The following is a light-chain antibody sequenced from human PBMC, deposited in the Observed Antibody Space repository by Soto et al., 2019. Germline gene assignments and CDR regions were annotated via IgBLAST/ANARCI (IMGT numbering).Light chain of an antibody. Sequence: QSVLTQPASVSGSPGQSITISFTGTSSEVGGYNFVSWYLQQPSKVTKLMIYEVSKRPSGFSNRFSGSKSGNTASLTISGLQADDEADYYCCSHAGSSTDVFGTGTKVTVL. J-gene: IGLJ1*01. CDR1: SSEVGGYNF. V-gene: IGLV2-23*02. CDR2: EVS. CDR3: CSHAGSSTDV.